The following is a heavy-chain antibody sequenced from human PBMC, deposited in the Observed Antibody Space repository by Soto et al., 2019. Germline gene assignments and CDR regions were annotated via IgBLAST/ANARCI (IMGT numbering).Heavy chain of an antibody. D-gene: IGHD3-3*01. V-gene: IGHV3-30*18. J-gene: IGHJ6*02. CDR3: TKRRNVLRFLEWSSGMEV. Sequence: GGSLRLSCVASGFTFSNYGLHWVRQAPGKGLEWVAFISDDGSNKYYADSMRGRFTMSRDNSKRTLYLQMSSLRVEDTAVYYCTKRRNVLRFLEWSSGMEVWGQGTTVTVSS. CDR1: GFTFSNYG. CDR2: ISDDGSNK.